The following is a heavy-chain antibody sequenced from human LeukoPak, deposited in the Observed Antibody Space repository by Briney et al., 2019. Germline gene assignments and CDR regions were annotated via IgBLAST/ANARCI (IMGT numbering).Heavy chain of an antibody. J-gene: IGHJ1*01. Sequence: SGPTLVNPTQTLTLTCTFSGFSLSTSGMCVSWIRQPPGKALEWLARIDWDDDTYYSTSLKTRVAISKDTSKNQVVLTMTNMDPVDTATYYCARDSDYDSSGYCPGYFQHWGQGTLVTVSS. CDR2: IDWDDDT. V-gene: IGHV2-70*11. CDR3: ARDSDYDSSGYCPGYFQH. D-gene: IGHD3-22*01. CDR1: GFSLSTSGMC.